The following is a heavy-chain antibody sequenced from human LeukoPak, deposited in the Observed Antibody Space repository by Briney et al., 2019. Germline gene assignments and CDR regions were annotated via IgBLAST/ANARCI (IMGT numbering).Heavy chain of an antibody. CDR1: GYSFSYFG. V-gene: IGHV1-18*01. J-gene: IGHJ3*02. CDR2: ISCYNGNT. D-gene: IGHD3-10*01. Sequence: ASVKVSCKASGYSFSYFGINWVRQAPGQGLEWMGWISCYNGNTNYAQKSEGRLTMTTDTSTSTAYMELRSLRSDDTAVYYCARDVPARYMVRGVTDGAFDIWGQGTMVTVSS. CDR3: ARDVPARYMVRGVTDGAFDI.